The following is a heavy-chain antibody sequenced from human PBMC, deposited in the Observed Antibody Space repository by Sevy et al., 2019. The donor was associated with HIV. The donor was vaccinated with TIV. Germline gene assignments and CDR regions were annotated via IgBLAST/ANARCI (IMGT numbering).Heavy chain of an antibody. J-gene: IGHJ4*02. CDR2: INSGGGST. CDR3: AKDVVGGYYDSSGYSDH. CDR1: GFPVSSNY. V-gene: IGHV3-23*01. D-gene: IGHD3-22*01. Sequence: GGSLRLSCAASGFPVSSNYMSWVRQAPGKGLEWVSTINSGGGSTYYADSVKGRFTISRDNSQNTLDLQMNSLRAEDTAVYYCAKDVVGGYYDSSGYSDHWGQGTLVTVSS.